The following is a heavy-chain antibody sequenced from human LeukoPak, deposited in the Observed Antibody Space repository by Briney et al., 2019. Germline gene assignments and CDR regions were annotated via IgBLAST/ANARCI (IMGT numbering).Heavy chain of an antibody. CDR3: ARVGYSSSSGTYYYYYYYMDV. Sequence: PGGSLRLSCAASGFTFSSYGMHWVRQAPGKGLEWVAVISYDGSNKYYADSVKGRFTISRDNSKNTLYLQMNSLRAEDTAVYYCARVGYSSSSGTYYYYYYYMDVWGKGTTVTVSS. D-gene: IGHD6-6*01. V-gene: IGHV3-30*03. J-gene: IGHJ6*03. CDR2: ISYDGSNK. CDR1: GFTFSSYG.